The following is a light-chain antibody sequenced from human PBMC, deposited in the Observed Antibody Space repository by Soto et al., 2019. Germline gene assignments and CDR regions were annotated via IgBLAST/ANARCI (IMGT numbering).Light chain of an antibody. J-gene: IGKJ1*01. Sequence: DIQMTQSPSTLSASVGDRVTITCRASQSISVWLAWYQQKPGKAPNLLIYKASSLHSGVPSRFSGSGSETDFTLTISSLQADDVATYYCQKYKLYSWTFGQGTKVEI. CDR2: KAS. V-gene: IGKV1-5*03. CDR1: QSISVW. CDR3: QKYKLYSWT.